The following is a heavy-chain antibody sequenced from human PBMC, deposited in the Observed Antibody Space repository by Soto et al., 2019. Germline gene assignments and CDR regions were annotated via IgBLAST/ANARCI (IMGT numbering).Heavy chain of an antibody. Sequence: GGSLRLSCAASGFTVSSNYMSWVRQAPGKGLEWVSVIYSGGSTYYADSVKGRFTISRDNSKNTLYLQVKSLRAEDTAVYYCARERTAVAVGYWGQGTLVTVSS. D-gene: IGHD6-19*01. J-gene: IGHJ4*02. CDR1: GFTVSSNY. V-gene: IGHV3-53*01. CDR2: IYSGGST. CDR3: ARERTAVAVGY.